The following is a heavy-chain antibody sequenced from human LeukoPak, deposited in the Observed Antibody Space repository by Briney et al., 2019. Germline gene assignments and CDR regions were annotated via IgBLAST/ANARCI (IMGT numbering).Heavy chain of an antibody. CDR1: GYTFTGYY. CDR3: ARDPYCTNGVCSWFDP. J-gene: IGHJ5*02. CDR2: INPNSGGT. Sequence: ASVKVSCKASGYTFTGYYMHWVRQAPGQGLEWMGWINPNSGGTNYAQKFQGRVTMTRDTSISTAYMELSRLRSGDTAVYYCARDPYCTNGVCSWFDPWGQGTLVTVSS. V-gene: IGHV1-2*02. D-gene: IGHD2-8*01.